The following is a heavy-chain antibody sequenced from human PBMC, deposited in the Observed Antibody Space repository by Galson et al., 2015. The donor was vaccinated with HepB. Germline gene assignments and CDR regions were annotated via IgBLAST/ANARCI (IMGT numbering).Heavy chain of an antibody. CDR2: ISYDGSNK. D-gene: IGHD4-11*01. CDR1: GFTFSSYS. Sequence: SLRLSCAASGFTFSSYSIHWVRQAPGKGLEWVAVISYDGSNKYYADSVKGRFTISRDNSKNTLYLQMNSLRAEDTAVYSCARDLGIEDYRMAFDIWGQGTIVTVS. V-gene: IGHV3-30*03. CDR3: ARDLGIEDYRMAFDI. J-gene: IGHJ3*02.